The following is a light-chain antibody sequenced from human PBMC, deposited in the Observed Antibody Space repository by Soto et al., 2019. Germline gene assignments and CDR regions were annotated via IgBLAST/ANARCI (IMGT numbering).Light chain of an antibody. CDR1: SLNIGTYN. J-gene: IGLJ1*01. CDR3: AAWDDSLNTYV. CDR2: NNN. V-gene: IGLV1-44*01. Sequence: QSVLTQPTSASGTPGQRVTISCSGSSLNIGTYNVNWYRQLPGTAPKLLIHNNNERPSGVPDRFSGSKPGTSASLAISGLQSEDEADYYCAAWDDSLNTYVFGIGTKVTVL.